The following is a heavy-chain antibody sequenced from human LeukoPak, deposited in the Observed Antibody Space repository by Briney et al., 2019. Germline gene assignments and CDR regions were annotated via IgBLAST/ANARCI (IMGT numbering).Heavy chain of an antibody. CDR3: AREPTYSSSWYTNCDY. J-gene: IGHJ4*02. CDR2: ISSSSSYI. D-gene: IGHD6-13*01. CDR1: RFTFSSYS. V-gene: IGHV3-21*01. Sequence: GGSLRLSCAASRFTFSSYSMNWVRQAPGKGLEWVSSISSSSSYIYYADSVKGRFTISRDNAKNSLYLQMNSLRAEDTAVYYCAREPTYSSSWYTNCDYWGQGTLVTVSS.